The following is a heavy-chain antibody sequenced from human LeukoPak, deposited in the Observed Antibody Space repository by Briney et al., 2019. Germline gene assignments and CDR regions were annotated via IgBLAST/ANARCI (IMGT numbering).Heavy chain of an antibody. CDR1: GFTFSSYA. V-gene: IGHV3-30*04. Sequence: GGSLRLSCAASGFTFSSYAMHWVRQAPGKGLEWVAVISYDGSNKYYADSVKGRFTISRDNSKNTLYLQMNSLRAEDTAVYYCAKDPPAGIVVVGGAFDIWGQGTMVTVSS. D-gene: IGHD3-22*01. CDR2: ISYDGSNK. CDR3: AKDPPAGIVVVGGAFDI. J-gene: IGHJ3*02.